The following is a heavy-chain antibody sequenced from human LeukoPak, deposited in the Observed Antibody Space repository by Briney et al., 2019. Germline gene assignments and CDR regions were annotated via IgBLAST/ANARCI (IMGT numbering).Heavy chain of an antibody. CDR3: ARAPLYSGGSGWSIYYFYAMDV. J-gene: IGHJ6*02. D-gene: IGHD6-19*01. V-gene: IGHV4-59*01. Sequence: SQTLSLTCTVSGGSISSSYWSWVRQPPGKGLEWIGYIDNSGSTNYIPSLKSRVTISLDTPKSQFSLKLSSVTAADTAVYYCARAPLYSGGSGWSIYYFYAMDVWGQGTTVTVSS. CDR1: GGSISSSY. CDR2: IDNSGST.